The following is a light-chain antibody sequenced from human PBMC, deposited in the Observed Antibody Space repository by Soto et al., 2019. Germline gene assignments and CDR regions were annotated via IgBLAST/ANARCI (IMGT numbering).Light chain of an antibody. Sequence: QAVVTQPPSASGTPGQTVTMSCSGSFSNIGDNYVYWYQYIPGTAPKLLIYRNHNRPSGVPDRFSGSKSGTSASLVISGLQSEYEADYYWAVWDDTLSGRVFGGGTKLTVL. CDR1: FSNIGDNY. V-gene: IGLV1-47*01. CDR2: RNH. J-gene: IGLJ2*01. CDR3: AVWDDTLSGRV.